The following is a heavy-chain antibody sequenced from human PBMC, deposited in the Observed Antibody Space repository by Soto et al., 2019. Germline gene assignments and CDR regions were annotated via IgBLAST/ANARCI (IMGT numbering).Heavy chain of an antibody. CDR3: TTAYYYDSSGYYLSDYFDY. V-gene: IGHV3-15*07. J-gene: IGHJ4*02. Sequence: GGSLRLSCAASGFTFSNAWMNWVRQAPGKGLEWVGRIKSKTDGGTTDYAAPVKGRFTISRDDSKNTLYLQMSSLKTEDTAVYYCTTAYYYDSSGYYLSDYFDYWGQGTLVTVSS. CDR2: IKSKTDGGTT. D-gene: IGHD3-22*01. CDR1: GFTFSNAW.